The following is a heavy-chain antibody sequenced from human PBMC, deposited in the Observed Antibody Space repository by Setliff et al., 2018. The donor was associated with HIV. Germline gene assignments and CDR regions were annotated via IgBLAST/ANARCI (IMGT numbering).Heavy chain of an antibody. D-gene: IGHD6-6*01. Sequence: ASETLSLTCAVSNGSISSGVSYWSGIRQHPGKGLEWIGHISYTGSTYYNPSLKSRLTISIDTSKNQFSLKLSSVTAADTAVYYCARERGSSSGYYYYGMDVWGQGTTVTVSS. CDR2: ISYTGST. V-gene: IGHV4-31*11. CDR1: NGSISSGVSY. J-gene: IGHJ6*02. CDR3: ARERGSSSGYYYYGMDV.